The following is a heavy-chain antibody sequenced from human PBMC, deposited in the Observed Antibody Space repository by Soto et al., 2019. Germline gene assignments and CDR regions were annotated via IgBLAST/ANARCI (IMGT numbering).Heavy chain of an antibody. Sequence: QVHLQESGPGLVKPSQTLSLTCTVSGGSISSGGCYWRWIRQHPRQRLEWVGSIYYSGSTYYNPSHKSRVTISADTSNNQFSLKLSSVTGADTAVYYCASEGSSRWYSASAQCAFDIWGQGTTGTVSS. J-gene: IGHJ3*02. D-gene: IGHD6-13*01. CDR3: ASEGSSRWYSASAQCAFDI. CDR1: GGSISSGGCY. CDR2: IYYSGST. V-gene: IGHV4-31*03.